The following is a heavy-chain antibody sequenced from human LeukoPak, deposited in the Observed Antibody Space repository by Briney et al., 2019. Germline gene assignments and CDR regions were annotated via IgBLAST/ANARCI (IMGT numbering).Heavy chain of an antibody. J-gene: IGHJ4*02. D-gene: IGHD5-12*01. CDR3: ARALEVSSGHDSGLDY. V-gene: IGHV1-46*01. Sequence: KASGYTLSPSYMHWVRQAPGQELYWRGIINPCAVCASYVQKFQSKVTMTRVTSTSTVYRELTGLESEGWAVYYCARALEVSSGHDSGLDYWGQGTLVTVSS. CDR2: INPCAVCA. CDR1: GYTLSPSY.